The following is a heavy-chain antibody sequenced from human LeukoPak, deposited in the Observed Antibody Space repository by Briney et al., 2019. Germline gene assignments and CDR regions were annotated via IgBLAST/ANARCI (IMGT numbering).Heavy chain of an antibody. Sequence: GGSLRLSCAASGFTVSSNYMSWVRQAPGRGLEWVSVIYSGGSTYYADSVKGRFTISRDNSKNTLYLQMNSLRAEDTAVYYCARSVDYYFDYWGQGTLVSVSS. CDR3: ARSVDYYFDY. CDR2: IYSGGST. J-gene: IGHJ4*02. V-gene: IGHV3-66*01. CDR1: GFTVSSNY.